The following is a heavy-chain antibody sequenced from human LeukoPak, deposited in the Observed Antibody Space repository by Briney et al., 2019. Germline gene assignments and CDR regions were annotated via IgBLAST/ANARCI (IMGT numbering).Heavy chain of an antibody. CDR1: GGSISSYY. V-gene: IGHV4-59*01. J-gene: IGHJ6*03. Sequence: PSETLSLTCTVSGGSISSYYWSWIRQPPGKGLEWIGYIYYSGSTTYNPSLKSRVTISVDTSKNQLSLKLSSVTAADTAVYFCARDGYNSEPYYYYMDVWGKGTTVTVSS. D-gene: IGHD5-24*01. CDR3: ARDGYNSEPYYYYMDV. CDR2: IYYSGST.